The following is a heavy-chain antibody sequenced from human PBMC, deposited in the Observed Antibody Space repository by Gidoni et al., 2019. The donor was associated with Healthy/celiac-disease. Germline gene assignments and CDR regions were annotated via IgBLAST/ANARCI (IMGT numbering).Heavy chain of an antibody. CDR2: INAGNGNT. CDR3: ARGKYYYDSSGLSSDAFDI. J-gene: IGHJ3*02. D-gene: IGHD3-22*01. CDR1: GYTFTSYA. Sequence: QVQLVQSGAEVKKPGASVKVSCKSSGYTFTSYAMHWVRQAPGQRIEWMGWINAGNGNTKYSQKFQGRVTITRDTSARTAYMELSSLRSEDTAVYYCARGKYYYDSSGLSSDAFDIWGQGTMVTVSS. V-gene: IGHV1-3*01.